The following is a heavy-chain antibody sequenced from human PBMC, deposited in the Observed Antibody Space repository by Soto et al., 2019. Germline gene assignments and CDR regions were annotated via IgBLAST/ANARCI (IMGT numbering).Heavy chain of an antibody. Sequence: EVQLLESGGALVQPGGSLRISCAASGFTFSSYAMSWVRQAPGKGPEWVSGISGSGGTTYKADSAKGRFTISRDNSKNTLYLEISSLRAEDTALYYCARAAYITMIASSLDPWGQGTLVTVSS. D-gene: IGHD3-22*01. CDR2: ISGSGGTT. V-gene: IGHV3-23*01. CDR1: GFTFSSYA. CDR3: ARAAYITMIASSLDP. J-gene: IGHJ5*02.